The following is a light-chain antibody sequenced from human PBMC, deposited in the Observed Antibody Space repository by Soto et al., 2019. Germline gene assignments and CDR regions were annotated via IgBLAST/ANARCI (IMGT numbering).Light chain of an antibody. J-gene: IGKJ2*01. CDR1: RSLIYTDGKTY. CDR3: MQGTHWPYT. Sequence: DVVMTQSPLSLPVTLGQPASISCRASRSLIYTDGKTYLNWFHQRPGQSPRRLFAKVSNRDSGVPDRFSGRGSGTDFTLKISRVEAEDVGLYYCMQGTHWPYTFGQGTKLEIK. V-gene: IGKV2-30*01. CDR2: KVS.